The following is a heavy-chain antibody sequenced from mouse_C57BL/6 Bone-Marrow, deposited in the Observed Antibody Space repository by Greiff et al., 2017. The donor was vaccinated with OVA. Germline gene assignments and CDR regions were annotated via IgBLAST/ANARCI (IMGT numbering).Heavy chain of an antibody. CDR1: GFNITDYY. CDR3: SFYDYEDY. Sequence: VQLQQSGAELVKPGASVKLSCTASGFNITDYYMHWVKQRTEQGLEWIGRIDPEDGETKSAPKFQGKATITADTSSNTAYLQLSSLTSEDTAVYYFSFYDYEDYWGQGTTLTVSS. J-gene: IGHJ2*01. CDR2: IDPEDGET. V-gene: IGHV14-2*01. D-gene: IGHD2-4*01.